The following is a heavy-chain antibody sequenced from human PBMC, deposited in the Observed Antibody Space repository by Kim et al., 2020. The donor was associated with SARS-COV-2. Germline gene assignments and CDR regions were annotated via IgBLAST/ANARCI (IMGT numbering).Heavy chain of an antibody. J-gene: IGHJ4*02. CDR2: ISDSGGRT. Sequence: ISDSGGRTPYADSVKGRFTISRDNSKNTLYLQLNSLRAEDTAVYYCSASDYWGQGTLVTVSS. CDR3: SASDY. V-gene: IGHV3-23*01.